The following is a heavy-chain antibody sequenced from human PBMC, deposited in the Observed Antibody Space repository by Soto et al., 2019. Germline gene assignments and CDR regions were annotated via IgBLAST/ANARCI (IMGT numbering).Heavy chain of an antibody. CDR3: SREGTMASIPY. V-gene: IGHV4-31*03. CDR2: IYHSGIA. D-gene: IGHD3-3*02. CDR1: GGSISNGYYY. J-gene: IGHJ4*01. Sequence: PSETLSLTCTVSGGSISNGYYYWSWIRQHPGKGLEWIGYIYHSGIAYYIPSLKSRVNISIDTSKNQFSLKLTSVTAADTAVYYCSREGTMASIPYWGHGTLVTVSS.